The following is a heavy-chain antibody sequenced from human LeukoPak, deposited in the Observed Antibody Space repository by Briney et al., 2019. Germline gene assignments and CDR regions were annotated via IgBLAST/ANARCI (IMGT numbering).Heavy chain of an antibody. CDR2: ISGSGGST. V-gene: IGHV3-23*01. D-gene: IGHD5-12*01. CDR3: AKPCAKYSGRKLYYFDY. Sequence: GGSLRLSCAASGFTFSSYAMSWVRQAPGKGLEWVSAISGSGGSTYYADSVKGRFTISRDNSKNTLYLQMNSLRAEDTAVYYCAKPCAKYSGRKLYYFDYWGQGTLVTVSS. J-gene: IGHJ4*02. CDR1: GFTFSSYA.